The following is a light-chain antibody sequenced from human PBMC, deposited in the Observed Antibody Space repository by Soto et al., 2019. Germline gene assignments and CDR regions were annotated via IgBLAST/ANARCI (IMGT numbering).Light chain of an antibody. CDR1: SSDVGGYNY. V-gene: IGLV2-14*01. CDR3: SSYTSSSIDYV. CDR2: EVS. Sequence: QSALTQPASVSGSPGQSITISSTGTSSDVGGYNYVSWYQQLPGKAPKLMIYEVSNRPSGVSNRFSGSKSGNTASLTISGLQAEDEADYYCSSYTSSSIDYVFGTGTKLTVL. J-gene: IGLJ1*01.